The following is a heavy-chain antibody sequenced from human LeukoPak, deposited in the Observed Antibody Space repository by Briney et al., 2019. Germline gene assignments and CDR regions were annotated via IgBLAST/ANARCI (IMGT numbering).Heavy chain of an antibody. CDR1: GGSISLSYYY. CDR2: VYYSGTT. J-gene: IGHJ6*03. D-gene: IGHD2-2*01. CDR3: ARGDCSSTICYSPMDV. V-gene: IGHV4-39*07. Sequence: PSETLSLTCSVSGGSISLSYYYWGWIRQPPGKALEWIGSVYYSGTTSYNPSLKSRVTISVDMSKNHFSLRLSSVTAADTAVYYCARGDCSSTICYSPMDVWGKGTTVTVSS.